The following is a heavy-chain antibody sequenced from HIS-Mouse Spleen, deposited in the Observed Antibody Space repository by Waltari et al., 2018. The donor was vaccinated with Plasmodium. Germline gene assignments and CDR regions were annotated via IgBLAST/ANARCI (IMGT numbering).Heavy chain of an antibody. D-gene: IGHD3-3*01. J-gene: IGHJ4*02. Sequence: EVQLVESGGGLVQPGGSLRLSCAASGFTFSSYSMTWFRRAPGKGLEWVSYISSSSSTIYYADSVKGRFTISRDNAKNSLYLQMNSLRDEDTAVYYCARVVTIFGVVIDYWGQGTLVTVSS. CDR2: ISSSSSTI. CDR1: GFTFSSYS. CDR3: ARVVTIFGVVIDY. V-gene: IGHV3-48*02.